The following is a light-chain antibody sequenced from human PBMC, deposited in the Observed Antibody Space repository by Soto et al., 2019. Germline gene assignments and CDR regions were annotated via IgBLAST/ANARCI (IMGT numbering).Light chain of an antibody. CDR1: QSISVY. Sequence: DIQVTQSPSSLPVSLGDRITITCRSSQSISVYLNWYQKKPGTPPKLLIYAASNLQGGVPSRFSGRGSGTDFTLTISSLQPEDFATYYCQQTYRTPYTFGQGTKLEI. J-gene: IGKJ2*01. V-gene: IGKV1-39*01. CDR3: QQTYRTPYT. CDR2: AAS.